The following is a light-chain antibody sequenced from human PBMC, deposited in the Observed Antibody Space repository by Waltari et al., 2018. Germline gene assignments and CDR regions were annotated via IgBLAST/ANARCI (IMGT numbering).Light chain of an antibody. Sequence: EIVMTQSPVTLSVSPGERATLSCRASQSVGTKLAWYQQKPGQAPRLLIYGASTRATGIAARFSGSGSGTEFTLTISSLQSEDFAIYYCQQYNLWPWTFDQGTKVDIK. CDR3: QQYNLWPWT. CDR2: GAS. CDR1: QSVGTK. J-gene: IGKJ1*01. V-gene: IGKV3-15*01.